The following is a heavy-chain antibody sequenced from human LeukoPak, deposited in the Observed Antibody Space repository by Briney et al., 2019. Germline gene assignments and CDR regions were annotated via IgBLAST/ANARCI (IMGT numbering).Heavy chain of an antibody. Sequence: GGSLRLSCAASGFTFNSYAMSWVRQAPGKGLEWVSGISGSGGSTYYADSVKGRFTISRDNSKNTLYLQMNSQRAEDTAVYYCASSTYYDFWSGYYQGFDYWGQGTLVTVSS. CDR2: ISGSGGST. V-gene: IGHV3-23*01. D-gene: IGHD3-3*01. CDR3: ASSTYYDFWSGYYQGFDY. J-gene: IGHJ4*02. CDR1: GFTFNSYA.